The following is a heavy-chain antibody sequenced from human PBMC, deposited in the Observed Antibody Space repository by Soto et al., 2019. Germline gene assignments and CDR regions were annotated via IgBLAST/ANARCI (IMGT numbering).Heavy chain of an antibody. Sequence: GGSLRLSCAASGFTFSNAWMSWVRQAPGKGLEWVGRIKSKTDGGTTDYAAPVKGRFTISRDDSKNTLYLQMNSLKTEDTAVYYCTTEDARGSGYSDYYYYYYYMDVWGKGTTVTVSS. CDR2: IKSKTDGGTT. D-gene: IGHD3-3*01. CDR3: TTEDARGSGYSDYYYYYYYMDV. CDR1: GFTFSNAW. V-gene: IGHV3-15*01. J-gene: IGHJ6*03.